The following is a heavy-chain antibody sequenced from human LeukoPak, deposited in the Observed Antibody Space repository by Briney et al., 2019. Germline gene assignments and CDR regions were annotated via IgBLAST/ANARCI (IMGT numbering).Heavy chain of an antibody. CDR3: ARVVGGATGNNWFDP. V-gene: IGHV1-69*05. Sequence: SVKVSCKASGGTFTSYAISSVRQAPGQGLEWMGRIIPIFGTANYAQKVQGRVTITTDESTSTAYMELSSLRSEDTAVYYCARVVGGATGNNWFDPWGQGTLVTVSS. J-gene: IGHJ5*02. D-gene: IGHD1-14*01. CDR2: IIPIFGTA. CDR1: GGTFTSYA.